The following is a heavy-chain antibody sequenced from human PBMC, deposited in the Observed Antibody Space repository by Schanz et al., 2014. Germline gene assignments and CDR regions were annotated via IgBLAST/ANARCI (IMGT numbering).Heavy chain of an antibody. D-gene: IGHD1-26*01. CDR1: GITFSSHS. J-gene: IGHJ4*02. Sequence: EVHLVESGGGLVQPGGSLRLSCAASGITFSSHSFNWVRQAPGKGLEWVSGFDAHDGRTYYADSAKGRFTISRDNAKNTLYLQMNTLRAEDTAVYYCARDHTTESYYSAGPPIDYWGQGTLLAVSS. V-gene: IGHV3-48*04. CDR2: FDAHDGRT. CDR3: ARDHTTESYYSAGPPIDY.